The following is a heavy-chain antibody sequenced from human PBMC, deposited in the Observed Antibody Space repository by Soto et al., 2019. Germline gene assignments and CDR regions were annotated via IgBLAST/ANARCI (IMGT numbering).Heavy chain of an antibody. CDR1: GYSFTSYW. Sequence: PGESLKISCKGSGYSFTSYWIGWVRQMPGKGLEWMGIIYPGDSDTRYSPSFQGQVTISADKSISTAYLQWSSLKASDTAMYYCARPPEGDDYGDYIYIGYWGQGTLVTVSS. V-gene: IGHV5-51*01. D-gene: IGHD4-17*01. CDR3: ARPPEGDDYGDYIYIGY. J-gene: IGHJ4*02. CDR2: IYPGDSDT.